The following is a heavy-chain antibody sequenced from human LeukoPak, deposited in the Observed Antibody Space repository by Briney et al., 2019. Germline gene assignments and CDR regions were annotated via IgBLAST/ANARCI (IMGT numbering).Heavy chain of an antibody. V-gene: IGHV4-38-2*02. CDR2: IYHSGST. Sequence: SETLSLTCTVSGYSISSGYYWGWIRQPPGKGLEWIGSIYHSGSTYYNPSLKSRVTISVDTSKNQFSLKLSSVTAADTAVYYCARDGAGGYAFDIWGQGTMVTVSS. J-gene: IGHJ3*02. CDR3: ARDGAGGYAFDI. CDR1: GYSISSGYY. D-gene: IGHD3-16*01.